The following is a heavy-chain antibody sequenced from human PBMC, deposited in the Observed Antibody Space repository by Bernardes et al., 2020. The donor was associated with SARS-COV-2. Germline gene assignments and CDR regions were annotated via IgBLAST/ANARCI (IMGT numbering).Heavy chain of an antibody. Sequence: GYLRLSCSASGFTFSSYSMHWVRQAPGKGLEYVSGISSDGDNKQYADSVEDRFTITRDNSKDTLYLQLTSLRLEDTAVYYCVKADYKFFWPSSGWGGHFFDNWGQGSLLTVSS. CDR2: ISSDGDNK. D-gene: IGHD6-19*01. V-gene: IGHV3-64D*06. CDR3: VKADYKFFWPSSGWGGHFFDN. J-gene: IGHJ4*02. CDR1: GFTFSSYS.